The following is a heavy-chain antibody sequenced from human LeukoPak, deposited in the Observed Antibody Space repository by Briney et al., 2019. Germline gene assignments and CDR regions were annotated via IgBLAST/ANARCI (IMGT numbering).Heavy chain of an antibody. V-gene: IGHV3-9*01. J-gene: IGHJ4*02. CDR1: GFTFDDFG. Sequence: GGSLGLSCAASGFTFDDFGMHWVRQDPGKGLEWVSGISWNSDSIEYADSVKGRFTISRDNAKNSLYLQMNSLIPEDTALYYCAKDQLMFGGVIVIGAFDYWGQGTLVTVSS. CDR2: ISWNSDSI. CDR3: AKDQLMFGGVIVIGAFDY. D-gene: IGHD3-16*02.